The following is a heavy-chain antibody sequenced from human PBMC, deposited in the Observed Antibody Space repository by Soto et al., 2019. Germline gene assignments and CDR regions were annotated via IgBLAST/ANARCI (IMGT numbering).Heavy chain of an antibody. CDR1: GGTFSSYA. CDR2: IIPIFGTA. Sequence: ASVKVSCKASGGTFSSYAISWVRPAPGQGLEWMGGIIPIFGTANYAQKFQGRVTITADESTSTAYMELSSLRSEDTAVYYCARDPYDYYGSGSPNWFDPWGQGTLVTVSS. V-gene: IGHV1-69*13. J-gene: IGHJ5*02. D-gene: IGHD3-10*01. CDR3: ARDPYDYYGSGSPNWFDP.